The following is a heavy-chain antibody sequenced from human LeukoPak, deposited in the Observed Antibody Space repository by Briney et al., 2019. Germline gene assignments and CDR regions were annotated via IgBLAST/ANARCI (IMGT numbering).Heavy chain of an antibody. CDR1: GFTFSSYA. V-gene: IGHV3-23*01. Sequence: GGSLRLSCAASGFTFSSYAMSWVRQAPGKGLEWVSAISGSGDSTFYADSVKGRFTISRDNSKNTLYLQMNSLRAEDTAVYYCARDPTTYGDIDYWGQGTLVTVSS. D-gene: IGHD4-17*01. CDR2: ISGSGDST. J-gene: IGHJ4*02. CDR3: ARDPTTYGDIDY.